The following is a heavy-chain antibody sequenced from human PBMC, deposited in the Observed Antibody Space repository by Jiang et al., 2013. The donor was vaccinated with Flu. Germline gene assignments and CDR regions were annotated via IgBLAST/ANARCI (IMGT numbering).Heavy chain of an antibody. J-gene: IGHJ4*02. CDR3: ARNPVRERISIRDYDSSGYYTY. D-gene: IGHD3-22*01. CDR2: ISSSGSTI. V-gene: IGHV3-48*03. Sequence: PGGSLRLSCAASGFTFSSYEMNWVRQAPGKGLEWVSYISSSGSTIYYADSVKGRFTISRDNAKNSLYLQMNSLRAEDTAVYYCARNPVRERISIRDYDSSGYYTYWGQGTLVTVSS. CDR1: GFTFSSYE.